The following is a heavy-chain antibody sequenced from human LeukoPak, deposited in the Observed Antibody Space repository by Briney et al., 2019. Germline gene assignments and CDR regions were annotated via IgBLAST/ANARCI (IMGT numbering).Heavy chain of an antibody. V-gene: IGHV3-53*01. D-gene: IGHD3-9*01. CDR2: IYSGGST. CDR1: GFTVSSNY. J-gene: IGHJ3*02. Sequence: GGSLGLSCAASGFTVSSNYMSWVRQAPGKGLEWVSVIYSGGSTDYAHSVKGRFTISRDNSKNTLYLQMNSLRVEDTAVYYCARSSHYDILTGYTEEDAFDIWGQGTMVTVSS. CDR3: ARSSHYDILTGYTEEDAFDI.